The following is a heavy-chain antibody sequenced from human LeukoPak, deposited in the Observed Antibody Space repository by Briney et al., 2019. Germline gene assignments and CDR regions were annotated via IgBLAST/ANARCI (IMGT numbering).Heavy chain of an antibody. D-gene: IGHD6-13*01. Sequence: GGSLRLSCAASGFTFSSYAMHWVRQAPGKGLEWVAVISYDGSNKYYADSVKGRFTISRDNSKNTLYLQMNSLRAEDTAVYYCARELLRSSSWYFSWYFDLWGRGTLVTVSS. CDR2: ISYDGSNK. CDR3: ARELLRSSSWYFSWYFDL. V-gene: IGHV3-30-3*01. J-gene: IGHJ2*01. CDR1: GFTFSSYA.